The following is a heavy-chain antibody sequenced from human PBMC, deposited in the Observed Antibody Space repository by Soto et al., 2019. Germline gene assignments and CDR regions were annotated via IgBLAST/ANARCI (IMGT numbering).Heavy chain of an antibody. CDR3: ARDRGWPHGY. J-gene: IGHJ4*02. V-gene: IGHV3-23*01. D-gene: IGHD6-19*01. Sequence: TGGSLRLSCAASGFTFSSYAMSWVRQAPGKGLEWVSAISGSGGSTYYADSVKGRFTISRDNAKNSLYLQMNSLRSDDTAVYYCARDRGWPHGYWGQGTLVTVSS. CDR1: GFTFSSYA. CDR2: ISGSGGST.